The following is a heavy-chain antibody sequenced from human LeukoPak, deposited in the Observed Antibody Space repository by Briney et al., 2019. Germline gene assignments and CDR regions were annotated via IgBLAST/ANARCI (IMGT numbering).Heavy chain of an antibody. CDR2: ISYDGSNK. Sequence: GRSLRLSCAASGFTFSSYAMHWVRQAPGKGLEWVAVISYDGSNKYYSDSVKGRFTISRDNSKNTLYLQTNSLRAEDTAVYYCARGLYYYGSGSRMPFDYWGQGTLVTVSS. J-gene: IGHJ4*02. CDR1: GFTFSSYA. V-gene: IGHV3-30*04. CDR3: ARGLYYYGSGSRMPFDY. D-gene: IGHD3-10*01.